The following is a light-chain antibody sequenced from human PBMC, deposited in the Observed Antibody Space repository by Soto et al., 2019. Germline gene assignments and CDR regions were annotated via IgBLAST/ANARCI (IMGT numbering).Light chain of an antibody. Sequence: QSALTQPASVSGSPGQSITSSCTGSSSDVGGFNYVSWYQHHPGKAPKLMIYEVSNRPLGVSNRFYGSKSGNRASLTISGLQAEDEGDYYCCSYTSSGTLVFGGGTKLTVL. V-gene: IGLV2-14*01. CDR3: CSYTSSGTLV. J-gene: IGLJ3*02. CDR1: SSDVGGFNY. CDR2: EVS.